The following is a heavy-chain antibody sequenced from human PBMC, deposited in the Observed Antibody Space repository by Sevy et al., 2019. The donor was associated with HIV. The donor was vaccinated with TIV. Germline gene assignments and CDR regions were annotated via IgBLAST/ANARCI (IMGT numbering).Heavy chain of an antibody. Sequence: GGSLRLSCAASGFTFSSYGMHWVRQAPGKGLEWVAVIWYDGSNKYYADSVMGRFTISRDNSKNTLYLQMNSLRAEDTAVYYCAREGYSSSWYSRTPDYWGQGTLVTVSS. J-gene: IGHJ4*02. V-gene: IGHV3-33*01. D-gene: IGHD6-13*01. CDR1: GFTFSSYG. CDR3: AREGYSSSWYSRTPDY. CDR2: IWYDGSNK.